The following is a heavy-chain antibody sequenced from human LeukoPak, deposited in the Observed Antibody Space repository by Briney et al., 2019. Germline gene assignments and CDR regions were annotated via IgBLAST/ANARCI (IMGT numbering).Heavy chain of an antibody. CDR2: IYYSGST. D-gene: IGHD2-2*01. Sequence: SQTLSLTCTVSGGSISSGDYYWSWIRQPPGKGLEWIGYIYYSGSTYYNPSLKSRVTISVDTSKNQFSLKLSSVTAADTAVYYCARAPLCCSSTSCHQSTYYYYYGMDVWGQGTTVTVSS. CDR1: GGSISSGDYY. J-gene: IGHJ6*02. V-gene: IGHV4-30-4*01. CDR3: ARAPLCCSSTSCHQSTYYYYYGMDV.